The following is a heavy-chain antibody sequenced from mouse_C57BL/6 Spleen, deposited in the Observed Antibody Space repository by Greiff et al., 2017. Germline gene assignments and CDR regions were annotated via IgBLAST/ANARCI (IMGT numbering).Heavy chain of an antibody. J-gene: IGHJ1*03. CDR2: INPSSGYT. Sequence: VQLQQSGAELARPGASVKMSCKASGYTFTSYTMHWVKQRPGQGLEWIGYINPSSGYTKYNQKFKDKATLTADKSSSTAYMQLSSLTSEDPAVYYCARGGYFDVWGTGTTVTVSS. CDR1: GYTFTSYT. V-gene: IGHV1-4*01. CDR3: ARGGYFDV.